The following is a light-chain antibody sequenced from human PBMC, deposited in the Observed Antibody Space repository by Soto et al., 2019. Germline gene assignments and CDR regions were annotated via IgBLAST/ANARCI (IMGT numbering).Light chain of an antibody. Sequence: QSALTQPRSVSGSPGQSVTISCTGTSSDVGAYNYVSWYQQHPGKAPKVMIYDVNKRPSGVPDRFSGSKSDNTASLTISGLQAEDEADYYCCSYAGSYTLVFGGGTKFTVL. J-gene: IGLJ2*01. CDR2: DVN. V-gene: IGLV2-11*01. CDR3: CSYAGSYTLV. CDR1: SSDVGAYNY.